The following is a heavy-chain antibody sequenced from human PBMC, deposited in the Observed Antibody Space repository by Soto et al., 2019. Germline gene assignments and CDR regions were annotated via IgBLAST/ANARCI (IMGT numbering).Heavy chain of an antibody. Sequence: TGGSLRLSCAASGFTFSSYGMHWVRQAPGKGLEWVAVIWYDGSNKYYADSVKGRFTISRDNSKNTLYLQMNSLRAEDTAVYYCARDPKVEVAGTKHYYYYGMDVWGQGTTVNVSS. CDR1: GFTFSSYG. CDR2: IWYDGSNK. J-gene: IGHJ6*02. D-gene: IGHD6-19*01. CDR3: ARDPKVEVAGTKHYYYYGMDV. V-gene: IGHV3-33*01.